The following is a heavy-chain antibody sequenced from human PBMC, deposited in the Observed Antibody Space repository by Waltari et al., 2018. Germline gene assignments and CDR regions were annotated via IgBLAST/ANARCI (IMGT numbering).Heavy chain of an antibody. J-gene: IGHJ3*02. Sequence: QVQLVQSGAEGKKPGSSVKVSCKASGGTFSSYAISWVRPAPGHGLEWMGGIIPIFGTANYAQKFQGRVTITADESTSTAYMELSSLRSEDTAVYYCARALRCSGGSCYSNDAFDIWGQGTMVTVSS. V-gene: IGHV1-69*13. CDR3: ARALRCSGGSCYSNDAFDI. D-gene: IGHD2-15*01. CDR1: GGTFSSYA. CDR2: IIPIFGTA.